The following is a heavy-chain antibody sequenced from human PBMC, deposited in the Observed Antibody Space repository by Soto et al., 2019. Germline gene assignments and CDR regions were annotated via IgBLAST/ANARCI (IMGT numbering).Heavy chain of an antibody. CDR3: ARVQDRGYYDFWSGYSWFDP. CDR2: IIPIFGTA. J-gene: IGHJ5*02. V-gene: IGHV1-69*13. D-gene: IGHD3-3*01. CDR1: GGTFSSYA. Sequence: SVKVSCKASGGTFSSYAISWVRQAPGQGLEWMGGIIPIFGTANYAQKFQGRVTITADESTSTAYMELSSLRSEDTAVYYCARVQDRGYYDFWSGYSWFDPWGQGTLVTSP.